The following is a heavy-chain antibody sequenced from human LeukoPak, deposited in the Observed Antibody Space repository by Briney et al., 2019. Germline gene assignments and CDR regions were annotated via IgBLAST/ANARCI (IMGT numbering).Heavy chain of an antibody. V-gene: IGHV1-69*01. CDR3: ARLSGYGSGGEGKYYFDY. CDR1: GGTFSSYA. Sequence: GASVKVSCKASGGTFSSYAISWVRQAPGQGLEWMGEIIPIFGTANYAQKFQGRVTITADESTSTAYMELSSLRSEDTAVYYCARLSGYGSGGEGKYYFDYWGQGTLVTVSS. J-gene: IGHJ4*02. CDR2: IIPIFGTA. D-gene: IGHD3-10*01.